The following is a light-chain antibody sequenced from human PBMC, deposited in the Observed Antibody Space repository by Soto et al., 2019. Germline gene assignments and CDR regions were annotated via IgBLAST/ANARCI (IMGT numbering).Light chain of an antibody. CDR3: QQYNNWPPWT. V-gene: IGKV3-15*01. J-gene: IGKJ5*01. CDR1: QSVNTN. Sequence: ELVVTPSPATLSVSPGERATLSCRASQSVNTNFAWYQQKPGQAPRLLIYGASTRVTGIPARFSGSGSGTEFTLTISSLQSEDFAVYYCQQYNNWPPWTFGQGTRLEIK. CDR2: GAS.